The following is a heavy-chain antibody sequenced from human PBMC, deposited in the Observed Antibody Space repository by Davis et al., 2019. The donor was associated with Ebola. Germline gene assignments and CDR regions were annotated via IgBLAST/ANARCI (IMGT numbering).Heavy chain of an antibody. V-gene: IGHV3-23*01. J-gene: IGHJ4*02. CDR1: GFPLSSYT. CDR2: ISDRSEHT. Sequence: GESLKTPCAASGFPLSSYTMNWVRQAPGKGLEWVSTISDRSEHTHYADSVKGRFTISRDDSKNTVFLHMNTLRAEDTAIYYCTTRLVNHFDYWGQGTLVTVSS. CDR3: TTRLVNHFDY. D-gene: IGHD6-19*01.